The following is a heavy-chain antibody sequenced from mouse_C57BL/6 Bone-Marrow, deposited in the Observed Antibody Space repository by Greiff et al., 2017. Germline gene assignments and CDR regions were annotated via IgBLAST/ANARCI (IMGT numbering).Heavy chain of an antibody. Sequence: QVQLKQSGAELARPGASVKLSCKASGYTFTSYGISWVKQRTGQGLEWIGEIYPRSGNTYYNEKFKGKATLTADKSSSTTYMELRSLTSEDSAVYFCARWGYYSSSLGFAYWGQGTLVTVSA. CDR3: ARWGYYSSSLGFAY. CDR1: GYTFTSYG. V-gene: IGHV1-81*01. D-gene: IGHD1-1*01. J-gene: IGHJ3*01. CDR2: IYPRSGNT.